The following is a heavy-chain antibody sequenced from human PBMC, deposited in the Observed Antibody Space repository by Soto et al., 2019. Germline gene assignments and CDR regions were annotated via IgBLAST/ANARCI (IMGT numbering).Heavy chain of an antibody. J-gene: IGHJ6*02. D-gene: IGHD6-19*01. Sequence: SVKVSCKASGFTFTSSAVQWVRQARGQRLEWIGWIVVGSGNTNYAQKFQERVTITRDMSTSTAYMELSSLRSEDTAVYYCAAVGWYGKNYYYGMDVWGQGTTVTVSS. V-gene: IGHV1-58*01. CDR3: AAVGWYGKNYYYGMDV. CDR2: IVVGSGNT. CDR1: GFTFTSSA.